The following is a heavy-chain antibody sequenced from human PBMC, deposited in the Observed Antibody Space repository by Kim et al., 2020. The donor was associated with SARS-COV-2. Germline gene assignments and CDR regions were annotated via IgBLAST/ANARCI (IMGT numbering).Heavy chain of an antibody. CDR3: ARGEGDYLDY. V-gene: IGHV3-72*01. D-gene: IGHD1-26*01. Sequence: TTEYAASVKGRFTISRDDSKNSLYLQMNGLKTEDTAVYYCARGEGDYLDYWGQGNLVTVSS. J-gene: IGHJ4*02. CDR2: TT.